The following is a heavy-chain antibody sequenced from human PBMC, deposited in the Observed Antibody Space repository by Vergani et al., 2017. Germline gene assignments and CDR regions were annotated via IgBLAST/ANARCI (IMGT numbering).Heavy chain of an antibody. D-gene: IGHD3-3*01. CDR3: ARGTFDDFWSGADNYWYFDL. CDR1: GGSISSYY. Sequence: QVQLQESGPGLVKPSETLSLTCTVSGGSISSYYWSWIRQPAGKGLEWIGRIYTSGSTNYNPSLKSRVTMSVDTSKNQFSLKLSSVTAADTAVYYCARGTFDDFWSGADNYWYFDLWGRGILVTVS. J-gene: IGHJ2*01. CDR2: IYTSGST. V-gene: IGHV4-4*07.